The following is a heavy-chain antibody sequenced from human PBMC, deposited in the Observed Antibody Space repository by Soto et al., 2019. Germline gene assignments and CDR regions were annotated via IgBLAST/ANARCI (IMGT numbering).Heavy chain of an antibody. CDR1: GDTYTSYD. CDR2: MNPNSGNT. D-gene: IGHD1-1*01. Sequence: ASVKASSKDSGDTYTSYDINWVRQATGQGLEWMGWMNPNSGNTGYAQKFQGRVTMTRNTSISTAYMELSSLRSEDTAVYYCARGGVTGTVDYWGQGTLVTVS. V-gene: IGHV1-8*01. J-gene: IGHJ4*02. CDR3: ARGGVTGTVDY.